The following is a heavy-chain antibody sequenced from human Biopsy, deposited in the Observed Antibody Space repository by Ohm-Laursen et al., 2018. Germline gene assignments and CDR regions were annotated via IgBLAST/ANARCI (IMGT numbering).Heavy chain of an antibody. V-gene: IGHV1-69*13. Sequence: ASVKVSCKASGGTFNNYAISWVRQAPGPGLEWMGGISPVFGAVKYAEKFRGRLTITAGESTGTAYMELNSLPSDDTAVYYCATNAVGGLAVFGGQGTLVTVSS. J-gene: IGHJ4*02. D-gene: IGHD3-16*01. CDR2: ISPVFGAV. CDR3: ATNAVGGLAVF. CDR1: GGTFNNYA.